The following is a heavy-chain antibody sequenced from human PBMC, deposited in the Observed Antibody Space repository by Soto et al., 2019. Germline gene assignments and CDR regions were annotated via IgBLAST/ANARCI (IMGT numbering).Heavy chain of an antibody. CDR3: ARESYYTMDV. CDR2: IDSSTKYT. V-gene: IGHV3-11*05. CDR1: GFTFRDYY. Sequence: QVQLVESGGGLVRPGGSLRLSCEASGFTFRDYYMTWFRQAPGKGLEWLSYIDSSTKYTNYADSVKGRFTISRDNAKNSLYLQRNSLSADDTDVYYCARESYYTMDVWGPGTRVTVSS. J-gene: IGHJ6*02.